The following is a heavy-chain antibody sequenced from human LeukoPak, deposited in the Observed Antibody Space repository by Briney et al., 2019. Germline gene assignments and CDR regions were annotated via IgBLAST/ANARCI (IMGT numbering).Heavy chain of an antibody. J-gene: IGHJ3*02. CDR3: AKEAGYQLLADAFDI. CDR2: ISYDGSNK. V-gene: IGHV3-30*18. Sequence: GGSLRLPCAASGFTFSSYGMHWVRQAPGKGLEWVAVISYDGSNKYYADSVKGRFTISRDNSKNTLYLQMNSLRAEDTAVYYCAKEAGYQLLADAFDIWGQGTMVTVSS. CDR1: GFTFSSYG. D-gene: IGHD2-2*01.